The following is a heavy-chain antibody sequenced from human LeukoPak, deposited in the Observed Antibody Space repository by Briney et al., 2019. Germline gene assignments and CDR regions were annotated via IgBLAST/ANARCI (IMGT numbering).Heavy chain of an antibody. CDR2: INPSGGST. CDR3: ASFWAPYDFWSGYYPPGDGMDV. V-gene: IGHV1-46*01. CDR1: GYTFTSYY. Sequence: PVASVKVSCKASGYTFTSYYMHWVRQAPGQGLEWMGIINPSGGSTSYAQKFQGRVTMTRDTSTSTVYMELSSLRSEDTAVYYCASFWAPYDFWSGYYPPGDGMDVWGQGTTVTVSS. D-gene: IGHD3-3*01. J-gene: IGHJ6*02.